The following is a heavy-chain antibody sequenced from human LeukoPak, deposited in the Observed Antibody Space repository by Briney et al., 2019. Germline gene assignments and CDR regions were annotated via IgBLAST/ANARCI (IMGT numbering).Heavy chain of an antibody. D-gene: IGHD4-23*01. CDR3: AKDPTRMVTPFAFDI. CDR1: GFTFSSYG. J-gene: IGHJ3*02. V-gene: IGHV3-30*02. Sequence: PGGSLRLSCAASGFTFSSYGMHWVRQAPGKGLEWVAFIRYDGSNKYYADSVKGRFTISRDNSKNTLYLQMNSLRAEDTAVYYCAKDPTRMVTPFAFDIWGQGTMVTVSS. CDR2: IRYDGSNK.